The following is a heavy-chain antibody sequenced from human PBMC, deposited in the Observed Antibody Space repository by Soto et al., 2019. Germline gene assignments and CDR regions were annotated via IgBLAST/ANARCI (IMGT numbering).Heavy chain of an antibody. CDR2: IWYDGSNK. J-gene: IGHJ4*02. D-gene: IGHD3-3*01. V-gene: IGHV3-33*01. CDR1: GFTFSSYG. CDR3: ARDNGRITIFAEWQSLPDY. Sequence: QVQLVESGGGVVQPGRSLRLSCAASGFTFSSYGMHWVRQAPGKGLEWVAVIWYDGSNKYYADSVKGRFTISRDNSKNTLYLQMNSLRAEDTAVYYCARDNGRITIFAEWQSLPDYWGQGTLVTVSS.